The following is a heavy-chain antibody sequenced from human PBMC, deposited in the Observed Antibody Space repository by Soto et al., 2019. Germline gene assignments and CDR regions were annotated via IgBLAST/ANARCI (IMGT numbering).Heavy chain of an antibody. CDR3: ARHILPAATNCYYYYGMEV. CDR1: GGSISSYS. CDR2: IYYSGST. J-gene: IGHJ6*02. Sequence: QVQLQESGPGLVKPSETLSLTCTVSGGSISSYSWSWIRQPPGKGLEWIGYIYYSGSTNYNPSLKSRVTISADTSKNQLSLTRSSVNAADTAVYYCARHILPAATNCYYYYGMEVWGHGTTVTVS. V-gene: IGHV4-59*01. D-gene: IGHD2-2*01.